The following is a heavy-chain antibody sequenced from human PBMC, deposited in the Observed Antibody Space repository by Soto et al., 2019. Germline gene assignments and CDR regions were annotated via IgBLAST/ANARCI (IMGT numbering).Heavy chain of an antibody. CDR3: AKEIHPLDSSGPTSFDY. V-gene: IGHV3-30*18. CDR2: ISYDGSNK. D-gene: IGHD6-19*01. Sequence: QVQLVESGGGVVQPGRSLRLSCAASGFTFSSYGMHWVRQAPGKGLEWVAVISYDGSNKYYADSVKGRFTISRDNSKNTLYLQMNSLRAEDTAVYYCAKEIHPLDSSGPTSFDYWVQGTLVTVAS. J-gene: IGHJ4*02. CDR1: GFTFSSYG.